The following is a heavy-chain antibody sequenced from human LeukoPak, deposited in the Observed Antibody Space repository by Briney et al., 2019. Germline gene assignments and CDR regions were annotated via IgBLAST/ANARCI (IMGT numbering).Heavy chain of an antibody. D-gene: IGHD5-18*01. Sequence: SETLSHTCTVSGGSISTSSYYWGWIRQPPGKGLEWIGNIHNSESTYYNPSLKSRVTMSVDTSKNQFSLKLSSVTAADTAVYYCARQVTFGYAFAYYFDYWGQGSLVTVSS. CDR3: ARQVTFGYAFAYYFDY. CDR2: IHNSEST. CDR1: GGSISTSSYY. V-gene: IGHV4-39*01. J-gene: IGHJ4*02.